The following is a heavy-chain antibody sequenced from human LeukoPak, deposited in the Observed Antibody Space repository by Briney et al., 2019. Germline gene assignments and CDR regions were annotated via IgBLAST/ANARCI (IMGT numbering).Heavy chain of an antibody. J-gene: IGHJ4*02. Sequence: GGSLRLSCAASGFTFSSYSMNWVRQAPGKGLEWVSSISSSSSYIYYADSVKGRFTISRDNAKNSLYLQMNSLRAEDTAVYYCARDPRYYGSGSYGIDYWGQGTLVTVSS. D-gene: IGHD3-10*01. V-gene: IGHV3-21*01. CDR3: ARDPRYYGSGSYGIDY. CDR1: GFTFSSYS. CDR2: ISSSSSYI.